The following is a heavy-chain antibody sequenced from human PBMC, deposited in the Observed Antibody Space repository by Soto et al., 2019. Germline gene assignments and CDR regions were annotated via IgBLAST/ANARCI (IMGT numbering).Heavy chain of an antibody. CDR2: ISPDDGNT. CDR3: ARVEAPFGESLH. V-gene: IGHV1-18*01. Sequence: GASVKVSFKTSGYTFSSYTIAWVRQAPGQGLEWLGWISPDDGNTEYEQKFQGRVTMTADTLTNNAYMELRSLKYDDTAVYYCARVEAPFGESLHWGQGTPVTVSS. D-gene: IGHD3-10*01. J-gene: IGHJ4*02. CDR1: GYTFSSYT.